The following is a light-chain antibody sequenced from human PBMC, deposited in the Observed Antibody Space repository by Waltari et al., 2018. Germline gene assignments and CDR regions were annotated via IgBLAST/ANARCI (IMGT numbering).Light chain of an antibody. CDR3: QQTYSVPLT. Sequence: DIQVTQSPSSLSASVGDRVIITCRTSQTITTYLNWYQPNPGKAPQLLIYAASNLQSGVPSRFSGSGSGTDFTLTISSLQPDDFATYFCQQTYSVPLTFGGGTRVEIK. V-gene: IGKV1-39*01. CDR2: AAS. J-gene: IGKJ4*01. CDR1: QTITTY.